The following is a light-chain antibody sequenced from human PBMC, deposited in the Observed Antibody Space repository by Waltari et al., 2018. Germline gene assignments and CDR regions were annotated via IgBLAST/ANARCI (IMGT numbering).Light chain of an antibody. V-gene: IGKV1-39*01. Sequence: DIQLTQSPSSLSASIGDRVNITCRANQSINNYLNWYQQKPGQAPKPLIPTASTLQVGVPSRVSGGGSGTAFTLTISSLQPEDFAIYYCQQSYSAPYTFGRGTKLEIK. J-gene: IGKJ2*01. CDR1: QSINNY. CDR3: QQSYSAPYT. CDR2: TAS.